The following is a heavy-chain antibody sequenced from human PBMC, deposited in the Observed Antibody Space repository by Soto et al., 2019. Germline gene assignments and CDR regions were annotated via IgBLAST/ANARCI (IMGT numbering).Heavy chain of an antibody. CDR3: TQGGDIVATSYYYYYGMDV. D-gene: IGHD5-12*01. J-gene: IGHJ6*02. Sequence: XGSLRLSGAASGFTFSGSAMHWVRQASGKGLEWVGLIRSKANSYATAYAASVKGRFTISRDDSKNTAYLQMNSLKTEDTAVYYCTQGGDIVATSYYYYYGMDVWGQGTTVTVSS. CDR2: IRSKANSYAT. CDR1: GFTFSGSA. V-gene: IGHV3-73*01.